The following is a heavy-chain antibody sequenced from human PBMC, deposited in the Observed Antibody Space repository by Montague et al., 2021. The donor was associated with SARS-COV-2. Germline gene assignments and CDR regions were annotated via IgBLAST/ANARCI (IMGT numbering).Heavy chain of an antibody. CDR1: GGSISSYY. J-gene: IGHJ3*02. CDR2: IYYSEST. V-gene: IGHV4-59*01. CDR3: ARRGLGYCSGGSCPNAFGI. D-gene: IGHD2-15*01. Sequence: SETLSLTCTVPGGSISSYYWSWIRQPPGKGLEWIGYIYYSESTNXNPSLKSRVTISVDTSKNQFSLKLSSVTAADTAVYYCARRGLGYCSGGSCPNAFGIWGQGTMVTVSS.